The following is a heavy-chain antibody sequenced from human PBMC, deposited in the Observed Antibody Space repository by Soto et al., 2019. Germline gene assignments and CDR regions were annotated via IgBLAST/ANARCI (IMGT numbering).Heavy chain of an antibody. J-gene: IGHJ4*02. V-gene: IGHV3-74*01. Sequence: EVQLVESGGGLVQPGGSLILSCEVSGFIFSSYWMHWVRQVPGKGLVWVSRTNEDGSITNYADSVRGRFTISRDNAKNTLKRKMNSVRVEERAVYYCTREGGGRGGYWGQGTLVTVSS. D-gene: IGHD3-16*01. CDR1: GFIFSSYW. CDR2: TNEDGSIT. CDR3: TREGGGRGGY.